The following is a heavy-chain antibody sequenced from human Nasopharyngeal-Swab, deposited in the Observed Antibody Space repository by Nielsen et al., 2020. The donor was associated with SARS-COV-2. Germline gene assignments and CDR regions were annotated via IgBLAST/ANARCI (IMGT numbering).Heavy chain of an antibody. CDR2: IYPGDSDT. CDR1: GYSFTSYW. J-gene: IGHJ3*02. CDR3: AKPVGGGGYGRPDAFDI. D-gene: IGHD5-18*01. V-gene: IGHV5-51*01. Sequence: GESLKISCKGPGYSFTSYWIGWVRQMPGKGLEWMGIIYPGDSDTRYSPSFQGQVTISADKSISTAYLQWSSLKASDTAMYYCAKPVGGGGYGRPDAFDIWGQGTMVTVSS.